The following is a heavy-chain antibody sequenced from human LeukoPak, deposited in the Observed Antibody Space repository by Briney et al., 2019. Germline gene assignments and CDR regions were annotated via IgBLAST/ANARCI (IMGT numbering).Heavy chain of an antibody. Sequence: PGGSLRLSCAASGITLSDQYMEWVRQTPGKGLEWGGRTRSKVNNHTTEYAASVKGRFTISRDDSNNSLYLQMNSLKTEDTAVYYCARMPFGGMDFWGKGTTVTVSS. J-gene: IGHJ6*04. CDR1: GITLSDQY. V-gene: IGHV3-72*01. CDR3: ARMPFGGMDF. CDR2: TRSKVNNHTT. D-gene: IGHD2-2*01.